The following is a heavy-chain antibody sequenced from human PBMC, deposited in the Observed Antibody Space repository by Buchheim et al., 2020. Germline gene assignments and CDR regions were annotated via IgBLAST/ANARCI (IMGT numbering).Heavy chain of an antibody. D-gene: IGHD1-1*01. CDR3: AEAGERNNYFDP. V-gene: IGHV4-59*01. CDR2: IFSSGST. CDR1: GYSISGYY. Sequence: QVQLQESGPGLVKPSETLSLTCSVSGYSISGYYWSWIRQSPGKGLEWIGYIFSSGSTNYNPPLNSRVIISVDTSKNQFSLRLRSVTAADTAVYYCAEAGERNNYFDPWGQGTL. J-gene: IGHJ5*02.